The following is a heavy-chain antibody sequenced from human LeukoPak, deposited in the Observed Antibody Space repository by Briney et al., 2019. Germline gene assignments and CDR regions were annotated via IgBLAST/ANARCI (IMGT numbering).Heavy chain of an antibody. CDR1: GFTFDDYA. V-gene: IGHV3-43*02. Sequence: GGSLRLSCAASGFTFDDYAMHWVRQAPGKGLEWVSLISGDGGSTYYADSVKGRFTIPRDNSKNSLYLQMNSLRTEDTALYYCAKDWQYYYDSSGYLQHWGQGTLVTVSS. D-gene: IGHD3-22*01. CDR3: AKDWQYYYDSSGYLQH. CDR2: ISGDGGST. J-gene: IGHJ1*01.